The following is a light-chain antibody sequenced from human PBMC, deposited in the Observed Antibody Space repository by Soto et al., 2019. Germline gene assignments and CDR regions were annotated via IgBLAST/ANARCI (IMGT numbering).Light chain of an antibody. CDR3: QQNNNYWT. CDR1: QSISYW. Sequence: DIQMTQSPSTLSASVGDRVTITCRASQSISYWLAWYQQKPGKAPNLLIYKASSLESGVPSRFSGSGSGTEFTLTISCLQPDDFATYYCQQNNNYWTFGQGTKVEIK. V-gene: IGKV1-5*03. CDR2: KAS. J-gene: IGKJ1*01.